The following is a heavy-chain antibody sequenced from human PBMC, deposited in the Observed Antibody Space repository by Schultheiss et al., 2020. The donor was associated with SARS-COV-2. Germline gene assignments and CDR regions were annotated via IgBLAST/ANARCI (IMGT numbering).Heavy chain of an antibody. J-gene: IGHJ6*02. Sequence: GSLRLSCAASGFTFSRSVMSWVRQAPGKGLEWVSAISGSGGSTYYADSVKGRFTISRDNSKNTLYLQMSSLRAEDTAVYYCARDSYGGNSRYYYYGMDVWGQGTTVTVSS. CDR2: ISGSGGST. CDR1: GFTFSRSV. V-gene: IGHV3-23*01. CDR3: ARDSYGGNSRYYYYGMDV. D-gene: IGHD4-23*01.